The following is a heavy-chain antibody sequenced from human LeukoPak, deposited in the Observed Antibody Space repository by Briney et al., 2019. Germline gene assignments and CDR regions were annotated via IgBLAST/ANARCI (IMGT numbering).Heavy chain of an antibody. J-gene: IGHJ4*02. D-gene: IGHD6-6*01. CDR3: ARRNSSSPGDY. V-gene: IGHV4-59*01. CDR1: GGSISSYY. CDR2: IYYSGTT. Sequence: SETLSLTCTVSGGSISSYYWSWIRQPPGKGLEWIGYIYYSGTTDYNPSLKGRVTISVETSKNHFSLKLSSVTAADTAVYYCARRNSSSPGDYWGQGTLVTVSS.